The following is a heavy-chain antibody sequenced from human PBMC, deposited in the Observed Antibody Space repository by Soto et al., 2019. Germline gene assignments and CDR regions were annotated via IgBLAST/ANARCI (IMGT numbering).Heavy chain of an antibody. D-gene: IGHD3-9*01. CDR3: ARVHPPLGSRHSDWPLDF. CDR2: VNPDSGGT. V-gene: IGHV1-2*02. J-gene: IGHJ4*02. CDR1: GYTFTGFY. Sequence: ASVKVSCKASGYTFTGFYIHWVRQAPGQGLEWMGWVNPDSGGTKFPQKFQGRVAMTRDTSVSTAYMELTSLRSDDTAVYFCARVHPPLGSRHSDWPLDFWGQGTPVTVSS.